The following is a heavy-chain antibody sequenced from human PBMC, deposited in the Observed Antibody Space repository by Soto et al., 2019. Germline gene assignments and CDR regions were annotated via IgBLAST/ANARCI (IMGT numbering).Heavy chain of an antibody. V-gene: IGHV4-39*01. D-gene: IGHD3-10*01. CDR3: ARGSYYSSGSIFDY. J-gene: IGHJ4*02. CDR1: GGSISSSGYD. CDR2: IYYSGST. Sequence: QLQLQESGPGLVKPSETLSLTCTVCGGSISSSGYDWGWIRQPPGKGLEWIGNIYYSGSTNYNPSLKSRVTISVDTSKNQFSLKVSSVTAADTAVYYCARGSYYSSGSIFDYWGQGTLVTVST.